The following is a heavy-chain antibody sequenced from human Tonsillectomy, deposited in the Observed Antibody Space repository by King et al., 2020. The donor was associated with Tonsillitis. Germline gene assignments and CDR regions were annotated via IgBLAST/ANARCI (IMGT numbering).Heavy chain of an antibody. CDR1: GFTFSTYW. J-gene: IGHJ4*02. V-gene: IGHV3-7*03. Sequence: VQLVESGGGLVQPGGSLRLSCAASGFTFSTYWMSWVRQAPGKGREWVANIKQVGSDRYYVDSVEGRFTISRDNAKNSLYLQMNSLRAEDTAVYYGARGWVHGVTASPFHYLGQGTLVTVSA. CDR3: ARGWVHGVTASPFHY. D-gene: IGHD2-21*02. CDR2: IKQVGSDR.